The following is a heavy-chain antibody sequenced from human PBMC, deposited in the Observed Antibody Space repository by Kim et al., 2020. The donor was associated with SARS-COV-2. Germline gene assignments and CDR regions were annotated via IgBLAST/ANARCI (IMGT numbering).Heavy chain of an antibody. D-gene: IGHD2-2*01. CDR2: GT. V-gene: IGHV1-2*02. Sequence: GTNYAQKFQGRVTMTRDTSISTAYMELSRLGSDDTAVYYCARDPTSSTSQWGQGTLVTVSS. CDR3: ARDPTSSTSQ. J-gene: IGHJ4*02.